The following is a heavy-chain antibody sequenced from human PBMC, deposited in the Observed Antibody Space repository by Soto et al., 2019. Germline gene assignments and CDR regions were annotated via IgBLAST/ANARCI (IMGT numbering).Heavy chain of an antibody. Sequence: EVQLVESGGDLVQPGWSLRLSCAASRFTFSDYSMNWVRQAPGKGLEWVSYISGGGETIYYADSVRGRFTISRDSAKNSLFLQMNSLREEDTAVYYCARESPSSQWLPTPYFDYWGQGTLVTVSA. J-gene: IGHJ4*02. CDR2: ISGGGETI. V-gene: IGHV3-48*02. CDR3: ARESPSSQWLPTPYFDY. CDR1: RFTFSDYS. D-gene: IGHD6-19*01.